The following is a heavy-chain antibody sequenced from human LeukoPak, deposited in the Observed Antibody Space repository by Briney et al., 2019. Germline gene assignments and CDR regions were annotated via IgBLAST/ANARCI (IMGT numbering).Heavy chain of an antibody. Sequence: GGSLRLSCALSGFTFSNYAMSWVRQAPGKGLEWVSTVSGSGGNPYYADSVKGRFTISRDNSKNTLYLKMNSLRAEDTAVYYCAKDPHVVPVGIRFYYWGQGTLVTVSS. CDR1: GFTFSNYA. V-gene: IGHV3-23*01. J-gene: IGHJ4*02. CDR2: VSGSGGNP. D-gene: IGHD6-13*01. CDR3: AKDPHVVPVGIRFYY.